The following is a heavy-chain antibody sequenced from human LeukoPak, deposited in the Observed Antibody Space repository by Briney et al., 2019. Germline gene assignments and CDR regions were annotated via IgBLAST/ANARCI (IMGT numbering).Heavy chain of an antibody. V-gene: IGHV3-30*02. CDR1: GFTFSSYG. D-gene: IGHD2-15*01. CDR3: ANMLPTSRLS. Sequence: GGSLRLSCAASGFTFSSYGMHWVRQAPGKGLEWVAFIRYDGSNKYYADSVKGRFTISRDNSKNTLYLQMNSLRAEDTAVYYCANMLPTSRLSWGQGTLVTVSS. CDR2: IRYDGSNK. J-gene: IGHJ4*02.